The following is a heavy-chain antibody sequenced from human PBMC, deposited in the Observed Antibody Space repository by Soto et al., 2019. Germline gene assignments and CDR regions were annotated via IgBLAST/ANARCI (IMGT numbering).Heavy chain of an antibody. V-gene: IGHV2-26*01. CDR3: AQTEDGGRSRTPAGWFDA. D-gene: IGHD2-15*01. Sequence: QVTLKESGPVLVKPTETLTLTCTVSGFSLSNAGMGVSWIRQPPGKALEWLAHIFSNDERRFSTSLKNRLTISKDTFNSQVVLIMTNIDHVDTATYYCAQTEDGGRSRTPAGWFDAWGQGTLVTVSS. J-gene: IGHJ5*02. CDR2: IFSNDER. CDR1: GFSLSNAGMG.